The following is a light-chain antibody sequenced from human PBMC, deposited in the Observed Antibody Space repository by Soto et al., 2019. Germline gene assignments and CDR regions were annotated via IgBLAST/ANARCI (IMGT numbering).Light chain of an antibody. J-gene: IGKJ5*01. Sequence: EIVLTQSPATLSLSPGERATLSCMASQSVSSHLAWYRQKPGQAPRLLIYDAVNRATGIPARFSGSGSGTDFTLSISSLESEDFAVYDSQQRSNWPASVTFGQGTRLDIK. CDR3: QQRSNWPASVT. CDR2: DAV. CDR1: QSVSSH. V-gene: IGKV3-11*01.